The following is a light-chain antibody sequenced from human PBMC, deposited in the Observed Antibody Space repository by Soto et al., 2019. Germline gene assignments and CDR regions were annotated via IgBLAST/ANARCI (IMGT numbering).Light chain of an antibody. CDR2: DAS. Sequence: DIQMTQSPSTLSASVGDRVTITCRASQSISSWLAWYQQKPGKAHNLLIYDASSLESGVPSRFSGSGSGTEFTLTISSLQPDDFAPYYCQQYNSYGAFGQGTKVDIK. CDR3: QQYNSYGA. CDR1: QSISSW. V-gene: IGKV1-5*01. J-gene: IGKJ1*01.